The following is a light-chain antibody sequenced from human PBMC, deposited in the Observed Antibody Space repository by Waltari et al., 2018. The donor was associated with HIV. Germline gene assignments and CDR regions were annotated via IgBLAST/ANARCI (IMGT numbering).Light chain of an antibody. Sequence: DIQMTQSPSSLSASVGDRVTISCRASQRISNYLNWYQHKPGKAPKLLIYAASSLQSGVPSRFSGSGSGTDFTLTITSLQSEDFATYYCQQSYTSPSFGPGTKVDVK. CDR2: AAS. CDR1: QRISNY. V-gene: IGKV1-39*01. J-gene: IGKJ3*01. CDR3: QQSYTSPS.